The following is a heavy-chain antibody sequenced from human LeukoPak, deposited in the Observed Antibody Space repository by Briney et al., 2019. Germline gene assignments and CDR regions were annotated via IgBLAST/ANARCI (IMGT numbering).Heavy chain of an antibody. D-gene: IGHD3-10*01. CDR1: GGSFSGYY. V-gene: IGHV4-34*01. Sequence: SETLSLICAVYGGSFSGYYWSWIRQPPGKGLEWIGEINHSGSTNYNPSLKSRVTISVDTSKNQFSLKLSSVTAADTAVYYCARGIRHGSFPFDPWGQGTLVTVSS. CDR2: INHSGST. J-gene: IGHJ5*02. CDR3: ARGIRHGSFPFDP.